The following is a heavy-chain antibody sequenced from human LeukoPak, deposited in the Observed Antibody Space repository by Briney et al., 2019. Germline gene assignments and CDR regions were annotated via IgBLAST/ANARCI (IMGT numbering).Heavy chain of an antibody. J-gene: IGHJ4*02. V-gene: IGHV4-34*01. Sequence: PSETLSLTCAVYGGPFSGYYWRWIRQPPGKGLEWIGEINHSGSTNHNPSLKSRVTISVDTSKNQVSLKRSSVTAADTAVYYCARGVAAAGTPLWDYWGQGTLVTVSS. CDR2: INHSGST. CDR3: ARGVAAAGTPLWDY. D-gene: IGHD6-13*01. CDR1: GGPFSGYY.